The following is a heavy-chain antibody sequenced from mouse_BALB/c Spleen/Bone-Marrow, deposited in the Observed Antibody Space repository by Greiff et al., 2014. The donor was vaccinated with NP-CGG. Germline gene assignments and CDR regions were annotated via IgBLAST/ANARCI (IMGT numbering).Heavy chain of an antibody. J-gene: IGHJ1*01. CDR1: GFNIKDTY. CDR3: ANYDYGWYFDV. Sequence: EVQLQQSGAELVKPGASVKLSCTASGFNIKDTYMHWVEQRPEQGLEWIGRIDPANGNTKYDPKFQGKATITADTSSNTAYLQLSSLTSEDTAVYYCANYDYGWYFDVWGAGTTVTVSS. CDR2: IDPANGNT. V-gene: IGHV14-3*02. D-gene: IGHD2-4*01.